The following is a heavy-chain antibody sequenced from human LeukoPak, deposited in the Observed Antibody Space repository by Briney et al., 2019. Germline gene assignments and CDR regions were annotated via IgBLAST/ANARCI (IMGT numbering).Heavy chain of an antibody. Sequence: GGSLRLTCEVTGLSVTTNYMSWVRQAPGKGLEWVSFIYTSGATYYADSVKDRSTTSRDISKNTLHLRMDSLRAEDTAVYYCAREGGTSHSPYDLWGQGTLVTVSS. V-gene: IGHV3-66*01. CDR1: GLSVTTNY. D-gene: IGHD2-8*01. CDR2: IYTSGAT. CDR3: AREGGTSHSPYDL. J-gene: IGHJ5*02.